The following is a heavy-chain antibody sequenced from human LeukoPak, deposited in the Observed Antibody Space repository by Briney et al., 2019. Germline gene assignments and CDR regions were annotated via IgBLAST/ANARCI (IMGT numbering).Heavy chain of an antibody. J-gene: IGHJ4*02. Sequence: GGSLRLSCAASGLTVSSNYMSWVRRAPGKGLEWVSVIYVDGSTYYADSVKGRFTISRDNSKNTLYLQMNSLRADDTAVYYCARDVSHRHLDYWGQGTLVTVSA. CDR1: GLTVSSNY. V-gene: IGHV3-66*01. D-gene: IGHD2/OR15-2a*01. CDR3: ARDVSHRHLDY. CDR2: IYVDGST.